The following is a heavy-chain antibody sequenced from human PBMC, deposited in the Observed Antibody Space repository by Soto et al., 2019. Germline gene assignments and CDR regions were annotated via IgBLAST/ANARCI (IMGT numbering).Heavy chain of an antibody. CDR2: ISYDGSNK. Sequence: QVQLVESGGGVVQPGRSLRLSCAASGFTFSSYAMHWVRQAPGKGLEWVAVISYDGSNKYYADSVKGRFTISRDNSKNTLYLQMNSLRAEDTAVYYCARDGPRGGFGESRRFYYGMDVWGQGTTVTVSS. CDR3: ARDGPRGGFGESRRFYYGMDV. J-gene: IGHJ6*02. CDR1: GFTFSSYA. V-gene: IGHV3-30-3*01. D-gene: IGHD3-10*01.